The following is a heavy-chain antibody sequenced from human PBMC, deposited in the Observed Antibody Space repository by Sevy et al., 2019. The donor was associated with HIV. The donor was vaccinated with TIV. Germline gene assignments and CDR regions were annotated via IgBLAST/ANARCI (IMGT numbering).Heavy chain of an antibody. V-gene: IGHV3-33*01. CDR3: ARDRVAMRGGYYYYYMDV. CDR2: IWYDGSNK. CDR1: GFTFSSYD. D-gene: IGHD2-2*01. J-gene: IGHJ6*03. Sequence: GGSLRLSCAASGFTFSSYDMHWVRQAPGKGLEWVAVIWYDGSNKYYADSVKGRFTITRDNSKNTLYLQMNSLRAEDTAVYYCARDRVAMRGGYYYYYMDVWGKGTTVTVSS.